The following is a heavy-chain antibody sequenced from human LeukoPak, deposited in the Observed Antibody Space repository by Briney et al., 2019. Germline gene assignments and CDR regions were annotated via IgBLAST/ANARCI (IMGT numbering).Heavy chain of an antibody. Sequence: GGSLRLSCAASGFTFSSYWMRWVRQAPGKGLEWVANIKQYGSQKYYVDSVKGRFTISRDNAKSSLYLQMNSMGAEDTAVYSRAGRYYMDVWGKGTTVTISS. CDR1: GFTFSSYW. D-gene: IGHD1-26*01. J-gene: IGHJ6*03. V-gene: IGHV3-7*01. CDR3: AGRYYMDV. CDR2: IKQYGSQK.